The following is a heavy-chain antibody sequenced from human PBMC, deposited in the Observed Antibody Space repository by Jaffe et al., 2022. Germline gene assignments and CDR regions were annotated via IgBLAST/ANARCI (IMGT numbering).Heavy chain of an antibody. D-gene: IGHD4-17*01. CDR2: INHSGST. CDR1: GGSFSGYY. J-gene: IGHJ6*03. Sequence: QVQLQQWGAGLLKPSETLSLTCAVYGGSFSGYYWSWIRQPPGKGLEWIGEINHSGSTNYNPSLKSRVTISVDTSKNQFSLKLSSVTAADTAVYYCARVYGPYYYYYYMDVWGKGTTVTVSS. V-gene: IGHV4-34*01. CDR3: ARVYGPYYYYYYMDV.